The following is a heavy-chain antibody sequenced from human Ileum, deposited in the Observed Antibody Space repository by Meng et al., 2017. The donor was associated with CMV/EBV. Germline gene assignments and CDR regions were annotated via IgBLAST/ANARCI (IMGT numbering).Heavy chain of an antibody. CDR1: GASISSGGYY. CDR2: IFYGGTA. CDR3: ARDGYYFDY. Sequence: LHCTVSGASISSGGYYWSWIRQFPGKGLEWIGYIFYGGTAYYNPSLKNRVTLSIDTSKRQFSLKLNSVTAADTAVYYCARDGYYFDYWGQGALVTVSS. D-gene: IGHD6-13*01. V-gene: IGHV4-31*03. J-gene: IGHJ4*02.